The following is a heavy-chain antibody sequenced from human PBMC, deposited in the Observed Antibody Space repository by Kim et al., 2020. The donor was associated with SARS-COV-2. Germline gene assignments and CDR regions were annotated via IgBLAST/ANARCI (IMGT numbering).Heavy chain of an antibody. CDR3: ARDKRRFLEWPSHDGMDV. CDR2: IYHSGST. Sequence: SETLSLTCAVSGGSISSSNWWSWVRQPPGKGLEWIGEIYHSGSTNYNPSLKSRVTISVDKSKNQFSLKLSSVTAADTAVYYCARDKRRFLEWPSHDGMDVWGQGTTVTVSS. D-gene: IGHD3-3*01. J-gene: IGHJ6*02. V-gene: IGHV4-4*02. CDR1: GGSISSSNW.